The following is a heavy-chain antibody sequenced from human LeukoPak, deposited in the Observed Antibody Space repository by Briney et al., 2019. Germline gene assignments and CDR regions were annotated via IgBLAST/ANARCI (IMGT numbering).Heavy chain of an antibody. J-gene: IGHJ4*02. CDR1: GFTFSSYA. CDR3: ARDGGYCGGDCYSH. D-gene: IGHD2-21*02. CDR2: IKQDGSEK. Sequence: GGSLRLSCAASGFTFSSYAMSWVRQAPGKGLEWVANIKQDGSEKYYVDSVRGRFTISRDNAKNSLYLQMNSLRAEDTAVYYCARDGGYCGGDCYSHWGQGTLVTVSS. V-gene: IGHV3-7*01.